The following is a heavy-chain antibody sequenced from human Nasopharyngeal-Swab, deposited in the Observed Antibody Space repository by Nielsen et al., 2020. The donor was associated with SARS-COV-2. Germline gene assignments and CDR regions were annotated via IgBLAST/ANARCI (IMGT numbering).Heavy chain of an antibody. CDR2: IDPSDSYT. Sequence: GESLKISCKGSGYSFTSYWISWVRQMPGKGLEWMGRIDPSDSYTNYSPSFQGHVTISADKSISTAYLQWSSLKASDTAIYYCARRDCSSTSCSHYYYYGMDVWGQGTTVTVSS. CDR1: GYSFTSYW. V-gene: IGHV5-10-1*01. CDR3: ARRDCSSTSCSHYYYYGMDV. D-gene: IGHD2-2*01. J-gene: IGHJ6*02.